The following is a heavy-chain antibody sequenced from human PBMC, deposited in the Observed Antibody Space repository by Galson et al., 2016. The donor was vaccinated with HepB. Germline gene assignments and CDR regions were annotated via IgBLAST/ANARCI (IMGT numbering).Heavy chain of an antibody. J-gene: IGHJ4*02. Sequence: SLRLSCAASGFTFSTYGMHWVRQAPGKGLEWVAVIWHDGSNKYYADSVEGRFTISRDSSTLYLQMNSLRAEDTAVYYCARDRLASGNHLDYWGQGTLVTVSS. D-gene: IGHD4-23*01. V-gene: IGHV3-33*01. CDR2: IWHDGSNK. CDR1: GFTFSTYG. CDR3: ARDRLASGNHLDY.